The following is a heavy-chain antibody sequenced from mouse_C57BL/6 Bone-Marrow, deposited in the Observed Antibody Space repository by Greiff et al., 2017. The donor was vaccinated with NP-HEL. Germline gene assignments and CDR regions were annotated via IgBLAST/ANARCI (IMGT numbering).Heavy chain of an antibody. V-gene: IGHV5-4*01. J-gene: IGHJ2*01. CDR3: ARVRIYYDYDEGFDY. CDR1: GFTFSSYA. D-gene: IGHD2-4*01. Sequence: EVQVVESGGGLVKPGGSLKLSCAASGFTFSSYAMSWVRQTPAKRLEWVATISDGGSYTYYPDNVKGRFTISRDNAKNTLYLQMSHLKSEDTAMYYCARVRIYYDYDEGFDYWGQGTTLTVSS. CDR2: ISDGGSYT.